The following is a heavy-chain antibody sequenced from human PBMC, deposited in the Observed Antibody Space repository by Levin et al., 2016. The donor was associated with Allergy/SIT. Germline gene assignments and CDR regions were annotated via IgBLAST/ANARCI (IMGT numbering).Heavy chain of an antibody. V-gene: IGHV1-2*04. CDR1: GYTFTGYY. J-gene: IGHJ6*02. CDR3: AREPYGDYGRLPYYYGMDV. Sequence: ASVKVSCKASGYTFTGYYMHWVRQAPGQGLEWMGWINPNSGGTNYAQKFQGWVTMTRDTSISTAYMELSRLRSDDTAVYYCAREPYGDYGRLPYYYGMDVWGQGTTVTVSS. CDR2: INPNSGGT. D-gene: IGHD4-17*01.